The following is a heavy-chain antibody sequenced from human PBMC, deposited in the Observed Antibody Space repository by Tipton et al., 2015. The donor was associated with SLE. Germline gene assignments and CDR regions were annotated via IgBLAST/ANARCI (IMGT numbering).Heavy chain of an antibody. D-gene: IGHD6-6*01. V-gene: IGHV5-51*01. J-gene: IGHJ4*02. Sequence: QSGPEVKKPGESLKISCKGSGNSFISYWIGWVRQMPGKGLEWMGSIYPGDSDTRYSPSFQGQVTISVDRSVSTAYLQWSSLKASDTAMYYCVRQEEQLGRVDYWGQGTLVTVSS. CDR1: GNSFISYW. CDR2: IYPGDSDT. CDR3: VRQEEQLGRVDY.